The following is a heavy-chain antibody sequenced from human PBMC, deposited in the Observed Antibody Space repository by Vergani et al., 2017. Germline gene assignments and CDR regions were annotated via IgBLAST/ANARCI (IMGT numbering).Heavy chain of an antibody. V-gene: IGHV5-51*01. CDR2: IHPADSDT. D-gene: IGHD3-22*01. Sequence: VQLQESGPGVVKPSQTLSLTCTVSGFSVSNSDYFWTWIRQPAGKGLEWMGIIHPADSDTRYSPSFQGQVTISVDKSISTAYLQRSSLRASDSAMYYCARLYGRDSSGSKYFDYWGQGNLVTVSS. J-gene: IGHJ4*02. CDR1: GFSVSNSDY. CDR3: ARLYGRDSSGSKYFDY.